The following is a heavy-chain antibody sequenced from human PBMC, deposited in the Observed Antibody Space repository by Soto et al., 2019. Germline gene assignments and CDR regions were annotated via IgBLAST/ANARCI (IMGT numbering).Heavy chain of an antibody. CDR3: GRIPYSSASFDY. D-gene: IGHD6-19*01. CDR1: GFSVSSTY. Sequence: SETLSLTCSVSGFSVSSTYWGWVRQSPGKGLEWIGYVYNSGSTIYSPSLKSRITISMDPSKNQFSLRLRSVTAADTAVYYCGRIPYSSASFDYWGQGNLVTVSS. CDR2: VYNSGST. V-gene: IGHV4-59*02. J-gene: IGHJ4*02.